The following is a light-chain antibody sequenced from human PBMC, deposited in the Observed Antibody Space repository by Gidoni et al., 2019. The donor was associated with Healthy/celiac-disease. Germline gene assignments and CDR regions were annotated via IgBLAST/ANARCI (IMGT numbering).Light chain of an antibody. Sequence: DIQMTQSPSSLSASVGDRVTITCRASQSISSYLNWYQQKPGKAPTLLIYAASSLQSGVPSRFSGSGSGTDFTLTISSLQPEDFATYYCQQSYSTPGFTFGPGTKVEIK. V-gene: IGKV1-39*01. CDR2: AAS. CDR1: QSISSY. J-gene: IGKJ3*01. CDR3: QQSYSTPGFT.